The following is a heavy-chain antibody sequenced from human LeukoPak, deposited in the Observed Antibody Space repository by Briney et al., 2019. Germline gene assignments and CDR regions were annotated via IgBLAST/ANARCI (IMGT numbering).Heavy chain of an antibody. J-gene: IGHJ4*02. V-gene: IGHV3-7*01. CDR1: GFTFSNSW. CDR3: ARDTDGSLDY. Sequence: GSLSLSCAASGFTFSNSWMAWVRQAPGKGLEWVANIKQGGSTKHYAYSLKDRFTISRDNPKNLLYVQMNSLRADDTAVYYCARDTDGSLDYWGQGILVTVAS. D-gene: IGHD1-26*01. CDR2: IKQGGSTK.